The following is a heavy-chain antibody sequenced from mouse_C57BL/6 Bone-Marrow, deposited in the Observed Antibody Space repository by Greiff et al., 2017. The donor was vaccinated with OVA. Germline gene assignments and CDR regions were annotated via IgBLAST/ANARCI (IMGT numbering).Heavy chain of an antibody. J-gene: IGHJ2*01. CDR3: ARWYYGHFDY. D-gene: IGHD1-1*01. Sequence: VQLQQSGAELVRPGTSVKVSCKASGYAFTNYLIEWVKQRPGQGLEWIGVINPGSGGTNYNEKFKGKATLTADKSSSTAYMQLSSLTSEDSAVYFCARWYYGHFDYWGQGTTLTVSS. V-gene: IGHV1-54*01. CDR2: INPGSGGT. CDR1: GYAFTNYL.